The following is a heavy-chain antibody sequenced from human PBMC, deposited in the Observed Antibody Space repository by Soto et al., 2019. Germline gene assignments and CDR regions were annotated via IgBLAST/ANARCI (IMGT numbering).Heavy chain of an antibody. CDR2: IIPIFGTA. V-gene: IGHV1-69*01. Sequence: QVQLVQSGAEVKKPGSSVKVSCKASGGTFSSYAISWVRQAPGQGLEWMGGIIPIFGTANYAQKFQGRVTITADESTSTAYMELSSLRSADTAVYYCAREVCSSTSCYKGYYYYGMDVWGQGTTVTVSS. CDR3: AREVCSSTSCYKGYYYYGMDV. J-gene: IGHJ6*02. CDR1: GGTFSSYA. D-gene: IGHD2-2*02.